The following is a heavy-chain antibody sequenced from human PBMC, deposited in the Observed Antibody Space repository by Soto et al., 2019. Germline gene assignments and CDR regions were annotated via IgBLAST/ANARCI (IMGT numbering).Heavy chain of an antibody. V-gene: IGHV3-21*05. Sequence: AQLVEFGGGLVKPGGSLRLSCAASGFSLSSYTVNWVRQAPGKGLEWVSCITRIDDYVYYSDSVEGRFTISRDNAKNSVYVQMTARRAEDSAVYYCARMGISLDRGAISGTGYGMDAWGQGTTVIGSS. D-gene: IGHD3-10*01. J-gene: IGHJ6*02. CDR3: ARMGISLDRGAISGTGYGMDA. CDR2: ITRIDDYV. CDR1: GFSLSSYT.